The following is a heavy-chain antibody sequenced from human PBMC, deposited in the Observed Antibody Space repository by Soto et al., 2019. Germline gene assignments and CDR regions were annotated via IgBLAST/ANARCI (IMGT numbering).Heavy chain of an antibody. J-gene: IGHJ4*02. CDR1: GFTFSGYW. D-gene: IGHD1-1*01. CDR3: ARRRGTFNFDY. V-gene: IGHV3-7*01. Sequence: EAQLVESGGGLVQPGWSLRLSCAASGFTFSGYWMTWVRQAPGKGLEWVANIKQDGSEKYYVDSVKGRFTISRDNAKNSVYLQMNSLRAEDTAVYYCARRRGTFNFDYWGQGTLVTVSS. CDR2: IKQDGSEK.